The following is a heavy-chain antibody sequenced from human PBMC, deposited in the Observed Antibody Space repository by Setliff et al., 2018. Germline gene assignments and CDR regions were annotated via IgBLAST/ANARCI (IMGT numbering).Heavy chain of an antibody. Sequence: ASVKVSCTTSGYTFTDYYIHWVRQAPGEGLEWMGWLNPKNNDTSYAQKFLGRVTMTRDTSISAAYMELITLRSDDTALYYCARDPLPKHYDVVTGYYSAPNYYYMDVWGKGTTVTVSS. CDR2: LNPKNNDT. V-gene: IGHV1-2*02. J-gene: IGHJ6*03. CDR1: GYTFTDYY. D-gene: IGHD3-9*01. CDR3: ARDPLPKHYDVVTGYYSAPNYYYMDV.